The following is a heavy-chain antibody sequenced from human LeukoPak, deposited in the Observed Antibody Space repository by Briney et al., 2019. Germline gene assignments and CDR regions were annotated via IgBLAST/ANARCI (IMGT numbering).Heavy chain of an antibody. CDR3: TRDHYGDYSFDF. Sequence: GGSLTLSCSASGFTFTTYTMNWVRQAPGKGLEWVSSISSSSTYIYYADSVKDRFTISRDNAKNSLYLQMYSLRAEDTAVYYCTRDHYGDYSFDFWGEGTLVTVSS. CDR2: ISSSSTYI. D-gene: IGHD4-17*01. J-gene: IGHJ4*02. V-gene: IGHV3-21*01. CDR1: GFTFTTYT.